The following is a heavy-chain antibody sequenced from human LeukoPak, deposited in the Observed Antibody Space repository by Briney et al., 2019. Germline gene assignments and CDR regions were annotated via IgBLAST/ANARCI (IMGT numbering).Heavy chain of an antibody. CDR2: IYHSGRT. J-gene: IGHJ4*02. V-gene: IGHV4-4*02. CDR3: ARNGYYSADY. CDR1: GGSISSSNW. Sequence: SGTLSLTCAVSGGSISSSNWWSWVRQPPGKGLEWIGEIYHSGRTNYNPSLKSRVTISVDKSRNQFSVMLTPVTAADTAVYYCARNGYYSADYWGQGTLVTVSS. D-gene: IGHD4-17*01.